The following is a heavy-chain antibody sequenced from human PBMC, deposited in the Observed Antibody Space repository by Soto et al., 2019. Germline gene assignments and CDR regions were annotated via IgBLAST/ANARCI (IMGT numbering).Heavy chain of an antibody. J-gene: IGHJ4*02. CDR3: ARGRITMVRGVIGPVDY. V-gene: IGHV4-31*03. CDR2: IHNSGSP. CDR1: GASIYNGGYF. D-gene: IGHD3-10*01. Sequence: PSETLSLTCSVSGASIYNGGYFWSWIRQSPGKGLEWIGHIHNSGSPYNNPSLKSRVTISVDTSKNQFSLKLSSVTAADTAVYYCARGRITMVRGVIGPVDYWGQGTLVTVSS.